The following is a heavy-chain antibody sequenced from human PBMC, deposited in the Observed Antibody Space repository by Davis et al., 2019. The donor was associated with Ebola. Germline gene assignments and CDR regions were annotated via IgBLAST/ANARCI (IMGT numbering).Heavy chain of an antibody. Sequence: GESLKISCAVSGFTFSSYWMSWVRQAPGKGLEWVANIKQDGSDKYYVDSVKGRFTISRDNAKNSLYLQMNSLRAEDTAVYYCARDRYSVAYWGQGTLVTVSS. V-gene: IGHV3-7*01. CDR1: GFTFSSYW. CDR2: IKQDGSDK. CDR3: ARDRYSVAY. D-gene: IGHD2-21*01. J-gene: IGHJ4*02.